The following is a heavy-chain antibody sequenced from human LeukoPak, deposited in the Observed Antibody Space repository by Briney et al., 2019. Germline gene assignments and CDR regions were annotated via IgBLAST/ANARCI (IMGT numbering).Heavy chain of an antibody. CDR1: GGTFSSYA. J-gene: IGHJ6*02. CDR2: IIPILGIA. CDR3: TLGYCSSTSCHNYYYYYGMDV. Sequence: VASVRVSCKASGGTFSSYAISWVRQAPGQGLEWMGGIIPILGIANYAQKFQGRVTITADKSTSTAYMELSSLRSEDTAVYYCTLGYCSSTSCHNYYYYYGMDVWGQGTTVTVS. D-gene: IGHD2-2*01. V-gene: IGHV1-69*10.